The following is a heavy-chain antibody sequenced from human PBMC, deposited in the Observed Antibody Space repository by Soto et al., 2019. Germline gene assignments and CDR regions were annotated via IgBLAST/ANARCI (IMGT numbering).Heavy chain of an antibody. CDR2: LNPNSGGT. V-gene: IGHV1-2*02. J-gene: IGHJ6*02. CDR3: ARTTLAYIGYKIRYHGKDV. D-gene: IGHD5-12*01. CDR1: GYSFTSHG. Sequence: ASVKVSCKASGYSFTSHGITWVRQAPGQGLEWMGWLNPNSGGTKYAQRFQGRVTMTRDTSVTTAYMELSSLTSDDTAVYYCARTTLAYIGYKIRYHGKDVSAPRTTLTVSS.